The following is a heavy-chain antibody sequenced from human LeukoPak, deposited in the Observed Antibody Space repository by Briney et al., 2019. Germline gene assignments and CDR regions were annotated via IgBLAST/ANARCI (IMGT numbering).Heavy chain of an antibody. CDR3: AKGDYGDCY. D-gene: IGHD4-17*01. CDR1: GFTFSNYA. J-gene: IGHJ4*02. Sequence: GGSLRLACAASGFTFSNYAMAWVRQAPGKGLEWVSSITSSGNRYYADSVKGRFTISRDNSKNTVYMQMTSLRAEDTALFYCAKGDYGDCYWGQGTLATVSS. CDR2: ITSSGNR. V-gene: IGHV3-23*01.